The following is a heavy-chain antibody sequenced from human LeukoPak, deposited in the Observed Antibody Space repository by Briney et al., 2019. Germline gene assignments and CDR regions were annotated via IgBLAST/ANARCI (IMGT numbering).Heavy chain of an antibody. Sequence: GGSLRLSCAASGFTFSIYEMSWVRQAPGKGLEWVSYVSSSGTPTYYGDSMKGRFSISRDNAKNSLYLQMDSLRVEDTAVYYCARDELRTGAFDIWGQGTIVTVSS. V-gene: IGHV3-48*03. D-gene: IGHD1-7*01. J-gene: IGHJ3*02. CDR3: ARDELRTGAFDI. CDR1: GFTFSIYE. CDR2: VSSSGTPT.